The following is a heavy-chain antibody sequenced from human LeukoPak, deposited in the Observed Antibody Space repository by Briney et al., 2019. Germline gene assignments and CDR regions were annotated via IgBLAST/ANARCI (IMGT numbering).Heavy chain of an antibody. CDR2: ISSSSSYI. V-gene: IGHV3-21*01. D-gene: IGHD5-18*01. CDR1: GFTFSSYS. J-gene: IGHJ4*02. CDR3: ASYKGIQLWLNY. Sequence: GGSLRLSCAASGFTFSSYSMNWVRQAPGKGLEWVSSISSSSSYIYYADSVKGRFTISRDNAKNSLYLQMNSLRAENTAVYYCASYKGIQLWLNYWGQGTLVTASS.